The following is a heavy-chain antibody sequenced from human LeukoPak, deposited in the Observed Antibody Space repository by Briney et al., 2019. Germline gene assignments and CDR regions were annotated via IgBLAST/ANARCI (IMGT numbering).Heavy chain of an antibody. CDR2: INHSGST. Sequence: PSETLSLTCAVYGGSFSGYYWSWIRQPPGKGLEWIGEINHSGSTNYNPSLKSRVTISVDTSKNQFSLKLSSVTAADTAVYYCARRILTMVRGANWEYNWFDPWGQGTLVTVSS. J-gene: IGHJ5*02. CDR3: ARRILTMVRGANWEYNWFDP. D-gene: IGHD3-10*01. CDR1: GGSFSGYY. V-gene: IGHV4-34*01.